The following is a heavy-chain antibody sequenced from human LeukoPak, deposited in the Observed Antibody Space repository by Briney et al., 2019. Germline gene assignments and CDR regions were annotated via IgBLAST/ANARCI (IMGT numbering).Heavy chain of an antibody. CDR1: GGSFSGYF. V-gene: IGHV4-34*01. Sequence: SETLSLTCAVYGGSFSGYFWSWIRQPPGKVMEWIAEINHSGSTNYNPSLKSRLTISVDTSKNQFSLKLNSVTAADTAVYYCAFWTRGGYPFDIWGQGTMVTVSS. CDR3: AFWTRGGYPFDI. J-gene: IGHJ3*02. CDR2: INHSGST. D-gene: IGHD3-22*01.